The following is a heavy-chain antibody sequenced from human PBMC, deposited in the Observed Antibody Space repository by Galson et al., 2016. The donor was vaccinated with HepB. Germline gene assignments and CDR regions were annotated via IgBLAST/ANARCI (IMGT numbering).Heavy chain of an antibody. D-gene: IGHD2-8*01. CDR3: ARPVSADEGLGN. V-gene: IGHV3-7*01. CDR2: IKPDGTTK. Sequence: SLRLSCAASGFSFGNSWMTWVRQAPEKGLEWVANIKPDGTTKNYVGSVRGRFTIARDNAKNSLYLQMNSLRPEDTATYYCARPVSADEGLGNWGQGTLVTVSS. J-gene: IGHJ4*02. CDR1: GFSFGNSW.